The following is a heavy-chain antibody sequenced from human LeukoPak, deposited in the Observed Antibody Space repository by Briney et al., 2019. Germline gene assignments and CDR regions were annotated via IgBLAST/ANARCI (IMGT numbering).Heavy chain of an antibody. CDR2: INSDETIS. CDR1: GFTFSSYW. CDR3: ARVIPTYYYDSSGPFDY. D-gene: IGHD3-22*01. V-gene: IGHV3-74*01. J-gene: IGHJ4*02. Sequence: GGSLRLSCAASGFTFSSYWMHWVRQVPNQGLMWVSRINSDETISEYVDSVNGRFTISRDNAKNTLYLQMNSLRAEDTAVYYCARVIPTYYYDSSGPFDYWGQGTLVTVSS.